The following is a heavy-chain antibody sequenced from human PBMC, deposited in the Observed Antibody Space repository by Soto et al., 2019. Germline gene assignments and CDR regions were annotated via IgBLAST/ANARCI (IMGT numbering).Heavy chain of an antibody. D-gene: IGHD4-17*01. CDR2: IDWDDDK. V-gene: IGHV2-70*01. CDR3: ARIVYGYGDYEPPDY. J-gene: IGHJ4*02. Sequence: SGPTLVNPTQTLTLTCTFSGFSLSTSGMCVSWIRQPPGKALEWLALIDWDDDKYYSTSLKTRLTISKDTSKNQVVLTMTNMDPVDTATYYCARIVYGYGDYEPPDYWGQGTLVTVSS. CDR1: GFSLSTSGMC.